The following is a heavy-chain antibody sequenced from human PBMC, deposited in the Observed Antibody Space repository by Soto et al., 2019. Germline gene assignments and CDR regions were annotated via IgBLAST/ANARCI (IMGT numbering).Heavy chain of an antibody. CDR3: ASQEVVPAAMLLLN. CDR2: LYYSGST. D-gene: IGHD2-2*01. CDR1: GGSISSGGYY. J-gene: IGHJ4*02. V-gene: IGHV4-31*03. Sequence: QVQLQESGPGLVKPSQTLSLTCTVSGGSISSGGYYWSWIRQHPGKGLEWIGYLYYSGSTYYNPSLKSRVTIAVDPSKNQFALKLSSVTAADTAVYYCASQEVVPAAMLLLNWGQGTLVTVSS.